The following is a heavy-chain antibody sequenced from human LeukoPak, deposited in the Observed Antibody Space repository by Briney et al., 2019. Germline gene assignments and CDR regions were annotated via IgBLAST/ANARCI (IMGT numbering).Heavy chain of an antibody. Sequence: GGSLRLSCAASGFTFSSYGMHWVRQALGKGLEWVAVIWYDGTNKYYVDSVKGRFTISRDNSKNTLYLQMNSLRAEDTAVYYCARGYYDSSGYSFDYWGEGTLVTVSS. CDR3: ARGYYDSSGYSFDY. V-gene: IGHV3-33*01. CDR1: GFTFSSYG. CDR2: IWYDGTNK. D-gene: IGHD3-22*01. J-gene: IGHJ4*02.